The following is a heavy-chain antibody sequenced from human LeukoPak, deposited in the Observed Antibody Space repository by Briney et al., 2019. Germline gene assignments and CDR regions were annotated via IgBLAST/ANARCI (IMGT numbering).Heavy chain of an antibody. Sequence: SETLSLTCTVSGGSIISSSYYWGWIRQPPGKGLEWIGRIYYTGSTYYNPSLRSRVTMSVDTSRNQFSLGLSSVTAADTAVYYCARERFDFWSGYSFTSEDDYFHYIDVWGKGATVTVSS. CDR2: IYYTGST. CDR3: ARERFDFWSGYSFTSEDDYFHYIDV. J-gene: IGHJ6*03. CDR1: GGSIISSSYY. V-gene: IGHV4-39*07. D-gene: IGHD3-3*01.